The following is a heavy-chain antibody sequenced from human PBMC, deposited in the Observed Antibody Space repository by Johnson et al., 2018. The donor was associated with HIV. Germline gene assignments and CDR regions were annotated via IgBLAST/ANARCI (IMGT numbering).Heavy chain of an antibody. J-gene: IGHJ3*02. V-gene: IGHV3-66*01. CDR3: ARETYNGAGGDAFDI. D-gene: IGHD1-26*01. Sequence: VQLVESGGGLVQPGGSLRLSCAASGFIFSDSWMHWVRQAPGKGLVRVSVIYSGDSTYYADSVMGRFTISRDNSKNTLYLQMNSLRAEDTAVYYCARETYNGAGGDAFDIWGQGTMVTVSS. CDR1: GFIFSDSW. CDR2: IYSGDST.